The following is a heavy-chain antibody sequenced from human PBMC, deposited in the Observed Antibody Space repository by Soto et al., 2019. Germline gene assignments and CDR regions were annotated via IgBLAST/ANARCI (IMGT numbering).Heavy chain of an antibody. CDR3: ARDTGRPRLGGNYYYATAV. J-gene: IGHJ6*02. CDR2: IIPVFRAP. V-gene: IGHV1-69*12. Sequence: QVHLVQSGAEVKKPGSSVKVSCKVSGGTFNTYAISWVRQAPGQGLEWMGGIIPVFRAPDYAQKFQGRVTIAAVGSERTAYMERRGLGSEDTGVYFCARDTGRPRLGGNYYYATAVWGQGTSVTVSS. CDR1: GGTFNTYA. D-gene: IGHD5-12*01.